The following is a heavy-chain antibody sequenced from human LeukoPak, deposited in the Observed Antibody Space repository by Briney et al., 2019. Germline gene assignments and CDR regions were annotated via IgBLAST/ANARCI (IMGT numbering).Heavy chain of an antibody. CDR3: ASLKRYGDYPYYYYYMDV. V-gene: IGHV4-61*09. D-gene: IGHD4-17*01. J-gene: IGHJ6*03. CDR1: GGSISSGSYS. Sequence: PSQTLSLTCTVSGGSISSGSYSWSWIRQPAGKGLEWIGHIYTSGSTNYNPSLKSRVTISVDTSQNQFSLKLSSVTAADTAVYYCASLKRYGDYPYYYYYMDVWGKGTTVTVSS. CDR2: IYTSGST.